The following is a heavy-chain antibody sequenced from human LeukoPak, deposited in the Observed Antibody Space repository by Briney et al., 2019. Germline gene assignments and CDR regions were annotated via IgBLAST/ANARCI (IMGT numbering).Heavy chain of an antibody. D-gene: IGHD4-17*01. CDR1: GFTLRHYG. CDR2: LSYDGTTK. Sequence: GGSLRLSCKISGFTLRHYGMHWVRQAPGKGLEWLAVLSYDGTTKYYADSVKGRFTISGDNSKNTLYLQMNSLTVDDTGVYYCASVREGPDDYWGQGTLVTVSS. CDR3: ASVREGPDDY. V-gene: IGHV3-30*03. J-gene: IGHJ4*02.